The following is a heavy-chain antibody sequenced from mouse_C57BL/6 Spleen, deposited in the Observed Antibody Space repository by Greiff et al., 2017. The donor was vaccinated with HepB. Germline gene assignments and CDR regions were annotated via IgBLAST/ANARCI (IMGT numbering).Heavy chain of an antibody. CDR2: IRNKANNHAT. J-gene: IGHJ4*01. Sequence: EVMLVESGGGLVQPGGSMKLSCAASGFTFSDAWMDWVRQSPEKGLEWVAEIRNKANNHATYYAESVKGRFTISRDDSKSSVYLQMNSLRAEDTGIYYCTRRNFPYYYGSSYAMDYWGQGTSVTVSS. CDR3: TRRNFPYYYGSSYAMDY. D-gene: IGHD1-1*01. CDR1: GFTFSDAW. V-gene: IGHV6-6*01.